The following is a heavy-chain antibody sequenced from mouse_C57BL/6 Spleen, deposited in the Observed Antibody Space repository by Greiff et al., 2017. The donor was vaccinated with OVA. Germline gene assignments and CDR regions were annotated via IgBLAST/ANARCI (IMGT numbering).Heavy chain of an antibody. CDR3: TTGLLRSY. D-gene: IGHD1-1*01. J-gene: IGHJ3*01. CDR2: IDPETGGT. V-gene: IGHV1-15*01. Sequence: VKLQESGAELVRPGASVTLSCKASGYTFTDYEMHWVKQTPVHGLEWIGAIDPETGGTAYNQKFKGKAILTADKSSSTAYMELRSLTSEDSAVYYCTTGLLRSYWGQGTLVTVSA. CDR1: GYTFTDYE.